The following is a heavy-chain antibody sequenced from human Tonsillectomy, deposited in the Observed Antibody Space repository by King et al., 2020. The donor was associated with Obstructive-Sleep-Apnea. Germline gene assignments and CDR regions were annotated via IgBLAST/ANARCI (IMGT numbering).Heavy chain of an antibody. CDR3: ARDRGSGSSSPYFDY. CDR1: GFTFSRYW. J-gene: IGHJ4*02. V-gene: IGHV3-7*03. D-gene: IGHD6-6*01. Sequence: VQLVESGGGLVQPGGGRRLSCAASGFTFSRYWMSWVRQALGKGLEWVANIKQDGSEKNNVDSVKGRFAISRDNAKNSLYLQMNSLRAEDTAVYYCARDRGSGSSSPYFDYWGQGTLATVSS. CDR2: IKQDGSEK.